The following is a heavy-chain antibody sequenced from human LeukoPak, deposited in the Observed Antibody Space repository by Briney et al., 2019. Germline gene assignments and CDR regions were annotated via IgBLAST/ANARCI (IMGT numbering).Heavy chain of an antibody. J-gene: IGHJ4*02. CDR2: IYYSGST. V-gene: IGHV4-39*01. Sequence: SETLSLTCTVSGVSISSSSYYWGWIRQPPGKGLEWIGSIYYSGSTYYNPSLKSRVTISVDTSKNQFSLKLSSVTAADTAVYYCARLLRYSSSWFDYWGQGTLVTVSS. D-gene: IGHD6-13*01. CDR3: ARLLRYSSSWFDY. CDR1: GVSISSSSYY.